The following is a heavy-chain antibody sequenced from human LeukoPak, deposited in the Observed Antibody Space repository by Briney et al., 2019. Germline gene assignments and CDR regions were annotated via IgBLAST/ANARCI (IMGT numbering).Heavy chain of an antibody. CDR2: GYYSGST. CDR3: AIGFGVPAVEG. J-gene: IGHJ4*02. D-gene: IGHD2-2*01. V-gene: IGHV4-59*01. CDR1: GGSISKYY. Sequence: SETLSLTCTVSGGSISKYYCTWIRQPPGKGLEWIGYGYYSGSTNYNPSPKSRVTISVDTSKNQFSLKLTSVTAADTAVYYCAIGFGVPAVEGWGQGTLVTVSS.